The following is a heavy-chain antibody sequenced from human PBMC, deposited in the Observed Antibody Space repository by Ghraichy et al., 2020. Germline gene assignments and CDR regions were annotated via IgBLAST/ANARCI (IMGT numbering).Heavy chain of an antibody. CDR3: AKVHLGLYYYDSSGRKGSPYFDY. Sequence: GGSLRLSCAASGFTFSSYAMSWVRQAPGKGLEWVSAISGSGGSTYYADSVKGRFTISRDNSKNTLYLQMNSLRAEDTAVYYCAKVHLGLYYYDSSGRKGSPYFDYWGQGTLVTVSS. V-gene: IGHV3-23*01. CDR2: ISGSGGST. J-gene: IGHJ4*02. D-gene: IGHD3-22*01. CDR1: GFTFSSYA.